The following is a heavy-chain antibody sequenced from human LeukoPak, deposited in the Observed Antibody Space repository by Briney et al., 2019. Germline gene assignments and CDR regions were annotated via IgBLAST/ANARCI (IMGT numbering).Heavy chain of an antibody. V-gene: IGHV3-11*01. CDR1: GFTFSDYY. CDR2: ISSSGSSI. CDR3: ASHGGYSDYYFDY. D-gene: IGHD6-13*01. J-gene: IGHJ4*02. Sequence: PGGSLRLSCAASGFTFSDYYMSWIRQAPGKGLEWVSYISSSGSSIHYADSVKGRFTISRDNAKNSLYLQMNSLRAEDTALYYCASHGGYSDYYFDYWGQGTLVTVSS.